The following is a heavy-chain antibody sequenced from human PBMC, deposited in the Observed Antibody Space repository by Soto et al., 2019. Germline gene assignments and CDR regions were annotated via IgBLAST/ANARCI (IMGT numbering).Heavy chain of an antibody. CDR3: ARLGRRTYGTPSWFDP. D-gene: IGHD1-1*01. CDR2: IYLGDSDT. J-gene: IGHJ5*02. CDR1: GYSFTNYW. V-gene: IGHV5-51*01. Sequence: PGESLKISCKGSGYSFTNYWIGWVRQMPGKGLEWMGTIYLGDSDTRYSPSFQGRVTISADKSISAAYLQWGSLKASDTAMYYCARLGRRTYGTPSWFDPWGQGTLVTVSS.